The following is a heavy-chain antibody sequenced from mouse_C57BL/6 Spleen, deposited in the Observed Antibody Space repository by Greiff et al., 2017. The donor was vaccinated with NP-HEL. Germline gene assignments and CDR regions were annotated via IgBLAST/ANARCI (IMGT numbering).Heavy chain of an antibody. CDR1: GYSITSGYD. J-gene: IGHJ3*01. CDR3: AREDDYEGFAY. D-gene: IGHD2-4*01. V-gene: IGHV3-1*01. CDR2: ISYSGST. Sequence: EVKLQESGPGMVKPSQSLSLTCTVTGYSITSGYDWHWIRHFPGNKLEWMGYISYSGSTNYNPSLKSRISITHDTSKNHFFLKLNSVTTEDTATYYCAREDDYEGFAYWGQGTLVTVSA.